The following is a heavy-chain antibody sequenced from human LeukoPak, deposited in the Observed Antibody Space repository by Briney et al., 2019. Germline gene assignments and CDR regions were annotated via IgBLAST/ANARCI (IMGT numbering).Heavy chain of an antibody. D-gene: IGHD6-13*01. CDR3: AMGAGSWYDY. V-gene: IGHV4-39*01. J-gene: IGHJ4*02. CDR1: GGSITSNTYY. CDR2: MYHTGSA. Sequence: KPSETLSLACTVSGGSITSNTYYWGWMRQPPGMGPEWIGSMYHTGSAYYKPSLKSRVTISADTSKNQFPLKLSSVTAADTAAYYCAMGAGSWYDYWGRGTLVTVSS.